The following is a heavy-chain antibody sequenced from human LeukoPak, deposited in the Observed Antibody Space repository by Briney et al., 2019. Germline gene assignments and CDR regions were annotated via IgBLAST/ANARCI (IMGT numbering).Heavy chain of an antibody. CDR1: GFTFDDYG. CDR3: AKSGRNYYYYYMDV. V-gene: IGHV3-20*04. CDR2: INWNGGST. J-gene: IGHJ6*03. D-gene: IGHD2-15*01. Sequence: GESLKISCAASGFTFDDYGMSWVRQAPGKGLEWVSGINWNGGSTGYADSVKGRFTISRDNAKNSLYLQMNSLRAEDTALYYCAKSGRNYYYYYMDVWGKGTTVTVSS.